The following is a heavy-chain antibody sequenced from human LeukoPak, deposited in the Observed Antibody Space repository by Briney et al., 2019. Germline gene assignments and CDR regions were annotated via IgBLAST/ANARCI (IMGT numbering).Heavy chain of an antibody. V-gene: IGHV3-74*01. J-gene: IGHJ4*02. D-gene: IGHD1-26*01. CDR3: AKGGPTGSNYFDF. CDR2: INPDGSST. Sequence: PGGSLRLSCTALGFTFSTSWMHWVRQAPGKGLVWVSRINPDGSSTNYADSVKGRFTVSRDNSKTTLYLQMNSLRADDTAVYYCAKGGPTGSNYFDFWGQGTLVTVSS. CDR1: GFTFSTSW.